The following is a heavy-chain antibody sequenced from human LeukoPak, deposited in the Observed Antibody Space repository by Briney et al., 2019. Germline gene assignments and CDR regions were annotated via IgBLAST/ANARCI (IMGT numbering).Heavy chain of an antibody. CDR3: AKDARPSSSWYSYWYFDL. V-gene: IGHV3-9*03. Sequence: PGGSLRLSCAASGFTFDDYAMHWVRQAPGKGLEWVSGISWNSGSIGYADSVKGRFTISRDNAKNSLYLQMNSLRAEDMALYYCAKDARPSSSWYSYWYFDLWGRGTLVTVSS. J-gene: IGHJ2*01. D-gene: IGHD6-13*01. CDR1: GFTFDDYA. CDR2: ISWNSGSI.